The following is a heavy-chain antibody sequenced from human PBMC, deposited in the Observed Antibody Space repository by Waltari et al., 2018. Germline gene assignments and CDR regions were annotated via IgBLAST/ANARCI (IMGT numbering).Heavy chain of an antibody. J-gene: IGHJ3*01. V-gene: IGHV3-53*02. Sequence: EVQRLRLEEALTIPGGSLKPPVPPLKFIAGNNSLPGVRQAPGKGLEWVLVIYAGGGSDSADSVRGRFTISRDNSKNTLYLEMNALRPDDTAVYYCATLGAYLGAFEVWGRGTMVTVSS. CDR2: IYAGGGS. D-gene: IGHD3-16*01. CDR3: ATLGAYLGAFEV. CDR1: KFIAGNNS.